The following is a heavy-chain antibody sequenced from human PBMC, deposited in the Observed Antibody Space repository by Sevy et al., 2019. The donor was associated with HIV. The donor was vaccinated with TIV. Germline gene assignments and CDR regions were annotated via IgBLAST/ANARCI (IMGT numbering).Heavy chain of an antibody. D-gene: IGHD3-9*01. Sequence: GGSLRLSCAVSGIIFTTSGMHWVRQAPGKGLEWVAVISHDGRNKFYGDSVKGRFTISRDNSKNILYLQMNSLRVEDTAVYYCAKDFTGYNGMDVWGQGTMVTVSS. J-gene: IGHJ6*02. V-gene: IGHV3-30*18. CDR3: AKDFTGYNGMDV. CDR2: ISHDGRNK. CDR1: GIIFTTSG.